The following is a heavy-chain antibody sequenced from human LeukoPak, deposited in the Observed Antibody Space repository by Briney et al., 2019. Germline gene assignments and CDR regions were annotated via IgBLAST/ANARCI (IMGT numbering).Heavy chain of an antibody. CDR3: ARQGGGYDPYYYYYMDV. V-gene: IGHV4-39*01. CDR2: IYYSGST. Sequence: SETLSLTCTVSGGSISSSSYYWGWIRQPPGKGLEGIGSIYYSGSTYYNPSLKSRVTISVDTSKNQFSLKLSSVTAADTAVYYCARQGGGYDPYYYYYMDVWGKGTTVTVSS. J-gene: IGHJ6*03. CDR1: GGSISSSSYY. D-gene: IGHD5-12*01.